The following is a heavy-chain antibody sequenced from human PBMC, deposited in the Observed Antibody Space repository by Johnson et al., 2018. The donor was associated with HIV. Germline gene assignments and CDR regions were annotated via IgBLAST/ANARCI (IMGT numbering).Heavy chain of an antibody. CDR3: AKTTRGNWGSCFDI. CDR2: ISSSGSTI. CDR1: GFTFSDYY. J-gene: IGHJ3*02. V-gene: IGHV3-11*04. D-gene: IGHD7-27*01. Sequence: QVQLVESGGGLVKPGGSLRPSCAASGFTFSDYYMSWIRQAPGKGLEWVSYISSSGSTIYYTDSVKGRFTISRDNAKNSLYLQLNSLRAEDTSLYYCAKTTRGNWGSCFDIWGRGTMVTVSS.